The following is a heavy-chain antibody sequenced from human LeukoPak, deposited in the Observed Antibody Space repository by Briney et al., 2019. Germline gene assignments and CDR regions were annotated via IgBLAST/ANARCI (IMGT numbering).Heavy chain of an antibody. CDR1: GFTVSSNY. CDR2: IYSGGST. V-gene: IGHV3-66*01. D-gene: IGHD6-13*01. CDR3: ARDNLPAAAGTFYY. Sequence: GGSLRLSCAASGFTVSSNYMSWVRQAPGKGLEWVSVIYSGGSTYYADSVKGRFTISRDNSKNTLYLQMNSLRAEDTAVYYCARDNLPAAAGTFYYWGQGTLVTVSS. J-gene: IGHJ4*02.